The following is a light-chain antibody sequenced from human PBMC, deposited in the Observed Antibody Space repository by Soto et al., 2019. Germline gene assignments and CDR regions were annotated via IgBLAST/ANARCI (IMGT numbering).Light chain of an antibody. V-gene: IGKV1-5*01. J-gene: IGKJ1*01. CDR1: QTITTW. Sequence: DIRVTQSPPTLSASVRDRVTITCRAIQTITTWMAWYQQKPGKAPKLLVYDASTLQSGVATRFSGSGSGTEFTLIISGLQPEDSATYYCQQYTNTNNPWMFGQGTKVDIK. CDR3: QQYTNTNNPWM. CDR2: DAS.